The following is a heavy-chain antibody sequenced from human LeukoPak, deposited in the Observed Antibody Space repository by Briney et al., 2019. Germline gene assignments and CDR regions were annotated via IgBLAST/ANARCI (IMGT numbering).Heavy chain of an antibody. CDR1: GFTFSSYN. Sequence: GGSLRLSCAASGFTFSSYNMNWVRQAPGKGLEWVSYISGSGSTIYYADSVKGRFTISRDNAKNTLYLQMNSLRAEDTATYYCYYAGYWGQGTLVTVSS. D-gene: IGHD3-3*01. V-gene: IGHV3-48*04. CDR3: YYAGY. CDR2: ISGSGSTI. J-gene: IGHJ4*02.